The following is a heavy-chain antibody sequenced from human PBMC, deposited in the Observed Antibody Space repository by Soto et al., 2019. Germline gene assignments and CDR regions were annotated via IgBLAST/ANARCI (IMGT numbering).Heavy chain of an antibody. V-gene: IGHV6-1*01. CDR3: ARGKKPRAAHDRSIWFGELFPYYFDY. Sequence: PSQTLSLTCAISGDSVSSNSAAWNWIRQSPSRGLEWLGRTYYRPKWYNDYAVSVKSRITINPDTSKNQFSLQLNSVTPEDTAVYYCARGKKPRAAHDRSIWFGELFPYYFDYWGQGTLVTVSS. J-gene: IGHJ4*02. CDR2: TYYRPKWYN. CDR1: GDSVSSNSAA. D-gene: IGHD3-10*01.